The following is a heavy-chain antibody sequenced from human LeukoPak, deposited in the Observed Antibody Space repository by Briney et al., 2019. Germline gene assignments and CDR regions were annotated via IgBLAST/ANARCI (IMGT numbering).Heavy chain of an antibody. CDR2: ISAYNGNT. V-gene: IGHV1-18*01. D-gene: IGHD3-22*01. J-gene: IGHJ1*01. Sequence: ASVKVSCKASGYTFTSYGISWVRQAPGQGLEWMGWISAYNGNTNYAQKLQGRVTMTTDTSTSTPYMELRSLRSDDTAVYYCARVPGYDKFGRGYFQHWGQGTLVTVSS. CDR3: ARVPGYDKFGRGYFQH. CDR1: GYTFTSYG.